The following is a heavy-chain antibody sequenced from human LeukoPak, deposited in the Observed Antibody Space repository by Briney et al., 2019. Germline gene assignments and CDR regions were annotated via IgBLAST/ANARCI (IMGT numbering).Heavy chain of an antibody. CDR2: ISNIGST. CDR3: AKTIGYSYAGGRFDP. V-gene: IGHV4-59*01. D-gene: IGHD5-18*01. CDR1: GASFSSYF. J-gene: IGHJ5*02. Sequence: PAETLTLTCSVSGASFSSYFWTWIRQSPGKGLEWIGYISNIGSTNYNAYRKSRVTISGDTSKNQFSLKLSSVTAADTAVYYCAKTIGYSYAGGRFDPWGQGTLVTVSS.